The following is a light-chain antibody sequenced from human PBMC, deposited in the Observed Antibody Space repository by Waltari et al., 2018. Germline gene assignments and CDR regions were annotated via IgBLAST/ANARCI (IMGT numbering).Light chain of an antibody. V-gene: IGLV3-10*01. Sequence: SYELTQPPSVSVSPGQAARTTCSGDALPTNYAYWYQQKSGQAPVLVIYEDSKRPSGIPERFSGSSSGTTATLTLSGAQVEDEGDYYCYSTDSSDTHRVFGGGTKLTVL. J-gene: IGLJ3*02. CDR1: ALPTNY. CDR3: YSTDSSDTHRV. CDR2: EDS.